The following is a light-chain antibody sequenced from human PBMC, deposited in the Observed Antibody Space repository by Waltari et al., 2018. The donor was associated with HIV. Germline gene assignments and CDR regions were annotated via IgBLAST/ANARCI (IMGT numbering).Light chain of an antibody. CDR3: QVWDSSRDHPVV. J-gene: IGLJ2*01. Sequence: SYVLTQPPSVSVAPGKTARFTCGGNNIGSKSVHWYQQKPGQAPILVIYYDSERPSGSPERFSGANSGNTATLTISRVEAGDEADYYCQVWDSSRDHPVVFGGGTKLTVL. V-gene: IGLV3-21*04. CDR1: NIGSKS. CDR2: YDS.